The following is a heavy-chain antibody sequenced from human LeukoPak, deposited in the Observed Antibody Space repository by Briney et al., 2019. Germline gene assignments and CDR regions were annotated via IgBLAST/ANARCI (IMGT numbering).Heavy chain of an antibody. CDR3: ARDPQTGPPDYFDY. CDR2: ISSSSSYT. Sequence: GGSLRLSCAASGFTFSDYYMSWVRQAPGKGLEWVSYISSSSSYTNYADSVKGRFSISRDDSKNTVYLQMDSLRAEDTAIYYCARDPQTGPPDYFDYWGQGVLVTVSS. V-gene: IGHV3-11*06. J-gene: IGHJ4*02. D-gene: IGHD3-10*01. CDR1: GFTFSDYY.